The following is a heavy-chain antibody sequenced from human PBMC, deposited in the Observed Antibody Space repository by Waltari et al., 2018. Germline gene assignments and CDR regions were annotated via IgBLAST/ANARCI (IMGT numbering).Heavy chain of an antibody. Sequence: QVQLVQSGAEVKKPGASVKVSCKASGYTFTSYDINWVRQATGQGLEWMGWMNPNSGNTGYEQKFQGSVPMTRNTSRSTAYRELRSLRSEDTAVYYCARGRKTYSSGWYVWGQGTLVTVSA. V-gene: IGHV1-8*01. CDR3: ARGRKTYSSGWYV. CDR1: GYTFTSYD. J-gene: IGHJ4*02. D-gene: IGHD6-19*01. CDR2: MNPNSGNT.